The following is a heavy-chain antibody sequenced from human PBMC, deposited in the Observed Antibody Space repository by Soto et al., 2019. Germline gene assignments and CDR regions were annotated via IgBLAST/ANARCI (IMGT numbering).Heavy chain of an antibody. J-gene: IGHJ6*02. CDR3: ARDLGLLGDYHYAMDV. D-gene: IGHD3-10*01. Sequence: GGSLRLSCAASGFTVSSNYMSWVRQAPGKGLEWVSVIYSGGSTYYADSVKGRFTISRDNFQNTMHLQMNSLRAGDTAVYYCARDLGLLGDYHYAMDVWGQGTTVTVSS. CDR2: IYSGGST. V-gene: IGHV3-53*01. CDR1: GFTVSSNY.